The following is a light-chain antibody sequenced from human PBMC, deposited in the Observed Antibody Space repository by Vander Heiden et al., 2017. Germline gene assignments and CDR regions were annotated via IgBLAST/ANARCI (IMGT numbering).Light chain of an antibody. J-gene: IGLJ2*01. CDR2: EVS. CDR3: CSYAGSSTYVV. V-gene: IGLV2-23*02. Sequence: SPGQSITISCTGTSSDVGSYNLVSWYQQHPGKAPKLMIYEVSKRPTGVSNRFSGSKSGNTASLTISGLQAEDEDDYDCCSYAGSSTYVVFGGGTKLTVL. CDR1: SSDVGSYNL.